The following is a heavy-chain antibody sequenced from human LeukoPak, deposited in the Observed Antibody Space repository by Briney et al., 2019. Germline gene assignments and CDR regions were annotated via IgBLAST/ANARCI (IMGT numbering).Heavy chain of an antibody. Sequence: PSQTLSLTCTVSGGSISSCGYYWSSIRQHPAKGLEWIGYIYYSGSTYYNPSLKSRVTISVDTSKNQFSLKLSSVTAADTAVYYCAGERQQLGLDYWGQGTLVTVSS. D-gene: IGHD6-13*01. CDR1: GGSISSCGYY. J-gene: IGHJ4*02. CDR2: IYYSGST. CDR3: AGERQQLGLDY. V-gene: IGHV4-31*03.